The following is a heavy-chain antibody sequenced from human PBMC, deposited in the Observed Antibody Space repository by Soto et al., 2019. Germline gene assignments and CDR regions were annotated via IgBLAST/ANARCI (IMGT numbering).Heavy chain of an antibody. Sequence: PSETLSLTCVVSGYSIESGYYWSCIRQSPGKGLEWFGSIYHAYSVYYNPSLHSRFAMSLDTSKNHFSLKLTTVTAADSAVYYFNRNFDYFGMDAWGQGNPVTVSS. CDR3: NRNFDYFGMDA. V-gene: IGHV4-38-2*01. CDR1: GYSIESGYY. CDR2: IYHAYSV. J-gene: IGHJ6*02.